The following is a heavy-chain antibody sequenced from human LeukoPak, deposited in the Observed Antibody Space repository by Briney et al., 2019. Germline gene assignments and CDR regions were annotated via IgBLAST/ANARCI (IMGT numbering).Heavy chain of an antibody. J-gene: IGHJ4*02. CDR1: GFTFSSYA. V-gene: IGHV3-23*01. CDR2: ISGSGGST. CDR3: AKDGGVVITTAPFDY. D-gene: IGHD3-22*01. Sequence: GGSLRLSCAASGFTFSSYAMSWVRQAPGKGLEWVSAISGSGGSTYYADSVKGRFTISRDNSKNTLYLQMNSLRAEDTAVYYCAKDGGVVITTAPFDYWGQGTLVTVSS.